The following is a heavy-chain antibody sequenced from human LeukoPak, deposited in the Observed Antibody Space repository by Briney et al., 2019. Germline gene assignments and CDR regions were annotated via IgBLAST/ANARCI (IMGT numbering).Heavy chain of an antibody. V-gene: IGHV1-2*04. CDR1: GYTFAGYY. D-gene: IGHD1-1*01. Sequence: RASVKVSCKASGYTFAGYYMHWVRQAPGQGLEWMGWINPNSGGTNYAQKFQGWVTMTRDTSISTAYMELSRLRSDDTAVYYCARGDWKTRGFDYWGQGTLVTVSS. CDR3: ARGDWKTRGFDY. J-gene: IGHJ4*02. CDR2: INPNSGGT.